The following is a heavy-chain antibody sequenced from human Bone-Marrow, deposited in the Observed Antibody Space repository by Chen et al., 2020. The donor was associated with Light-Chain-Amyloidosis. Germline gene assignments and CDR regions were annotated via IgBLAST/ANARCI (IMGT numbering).Heavy chain of an antibody. CDR3: ARHYPQYFDY. D-gene: IGHD3-10*01. CDR2: IDPTDSST. CDR1: GYDFASYW. J-gene: IGHJ4*02. V-gene: IGHV5-10-1*03. Sequence: EVQLVQSGAEVKKPVESLRISCKGSGYDFASYWITWVRQMPGKGLEWMGRIDPTDSSTNYSPSFQGHITISIDTSIGTAYLQWNSLKASDTAIYYCARHYPQYFDYWGQGTLVTVSS.